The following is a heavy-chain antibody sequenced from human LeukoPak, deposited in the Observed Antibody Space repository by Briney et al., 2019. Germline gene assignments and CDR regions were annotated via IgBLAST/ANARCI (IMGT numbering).Heavy chain of an antibody. CDR1: GGSFSGYY. Sequence: SETLSLTCAVYGGSFSGYYWSWTRQPPGKGLEWIGEINHSGGTNYNPSLKSRVTISVDTSKNQFSLKLSSVTAADTAVYYCARGQGPTYYYGSGSYCRFDYWGQGTLVTVSS. CDR3: ARGQGPTYYYGSGSYCRFDY. D-gene: IGHD3-10*01. V-gene: IGHV4-34*01. CDR2: INHSGGT. J-gene: IGHJ4*02.